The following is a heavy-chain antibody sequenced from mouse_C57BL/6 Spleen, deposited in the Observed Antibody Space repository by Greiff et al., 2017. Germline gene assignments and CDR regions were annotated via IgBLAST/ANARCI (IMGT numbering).Heavy chain of an antibody. CDR3: ALNYYGSSPFAY. V-gene: IGHV1-26*01. Sequence: EVQLQQSGPELVKPGASVKISCKASGYTFTDYYMNWVKQSHGKSLEWIGDINPNNGGTSYNQKFKGKATLTVDKSSSTAYMELRSLTSEGSAVYYCALNYYGSSPFAYWGQGTLVTVSA. CDR1: GYTFTDYY. D-gene: IGHD1-1*01. CDR2: INPNNGGT. J-gene: IGHJ3*01.